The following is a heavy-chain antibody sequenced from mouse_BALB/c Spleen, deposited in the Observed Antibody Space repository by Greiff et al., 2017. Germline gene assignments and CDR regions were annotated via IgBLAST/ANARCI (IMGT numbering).Heavy chain of an antibody. CDR3: ARIYDGNYVGY. V-gene: IGHV1S135*01. J-gene: IGHJ2*01. CDR2: IDPFNGGT. Sequence: LVESGPELLKPGASVKISCKASGYSFTSYYMHWVKQSHGKSLEWIGYIDPFNGGTSYNQKFKGKATLTVDKSSSTAYMHLSSLTSEDSAVYYCARIYDGNYVGYWGQGTTLTVSS. CDR1: GYSFTSYY. D-gene: IGHD2-1*01.